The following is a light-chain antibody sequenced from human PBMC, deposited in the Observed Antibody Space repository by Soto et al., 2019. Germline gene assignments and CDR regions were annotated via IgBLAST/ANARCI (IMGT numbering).Light chain of an antibody. CDR2: SHN. Sequence: QSVLTQPPSASGTPGQRVTISCSGSSSNIGSNTVNWYQQLPGTAPKLLIYSHNQRPSGVPDRFSGSKSGTSASLAISGLQSEDEADYSCAAWDDSLNGRVFGTGTKLTVL. CDR3: AAWDDSLNGRV. CDR1: SSNIGSNT. J-gene: IGLJ1*01. V-gene: IGLV1-44*01.